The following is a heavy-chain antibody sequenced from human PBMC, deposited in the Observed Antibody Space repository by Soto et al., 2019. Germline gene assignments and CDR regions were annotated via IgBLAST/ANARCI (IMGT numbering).Heavy chain of an antibody. CDR3: ARYYYGMDV. Sequence: LSLTCTVSGGSISRYYWSWIRQPPGKGLEWIGYIYYSGSTNYNPSLKSRVTISVDTSKNQFSLKLSSVTAADTAVYYCARYYYGMDVWGQGTTVTVSS. CDR1: GGSISRYY. J-gene: IGHJ6*02. V-gene: IGHV4-59*01. CDR2: IYYSGST.